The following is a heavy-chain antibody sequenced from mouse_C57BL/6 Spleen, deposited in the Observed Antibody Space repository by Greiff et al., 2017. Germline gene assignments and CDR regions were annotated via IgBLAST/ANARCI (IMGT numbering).Heavy chain of an antibody. D-gene: IGHD1-1*01. V-gene: IGHV1-69*01. CDR2: IDPSDSYT. J-gene: IGHJ3*01. CDR3: ARREPLYYGSSYGWFAY. Sequence: QVQLQQPGAELVMPGASVKLSCKASGYTFTSYWMHWVKQRPGQGLEWIGEIDPSDSYTKYNQKFKGKSTLTVDKSSSTAYMQLSSLTSEDSAVYYCARREPLYYGSSYGWFAYWGQGTLVTVSA. CDR1: GYTFTSYW.